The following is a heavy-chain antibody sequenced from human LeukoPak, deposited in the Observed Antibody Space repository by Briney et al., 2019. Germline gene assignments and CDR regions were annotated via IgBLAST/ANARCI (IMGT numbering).Heavy chain of an antibody. V-gene: IGHV5-51*01. J-gene: IGHJ4*02. D-gene: IGHD4-17*01. Sequence: GESLKISCKGSGYSFTSYWIGWVRQMPGKGLEWMGIIYPGDSDTRYSPSFQGQVTISADKSISTAYLQWSSLKASDTAMYYCARRSHDYGDSYYFDYWGQGTLVTVSS. CDR2: IYPGDSDT. CDR1: GYSFTSYW. CDR3: ARRSHDYGDSYYFDY.